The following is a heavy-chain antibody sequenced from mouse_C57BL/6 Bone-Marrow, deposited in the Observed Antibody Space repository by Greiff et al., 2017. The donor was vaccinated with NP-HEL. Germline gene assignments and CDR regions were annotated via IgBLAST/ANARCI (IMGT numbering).Heavy chain of an antibody. Sequence: EVMLVESGAELVRPGASVKLSCTASGFNIKDDYMHWVKQRPEQGLEWIGWIDPENGDTEYASKFQGKATITADTSSNTAYLQLSSLTSEDTAVYYCYYYGSSWYFDVWGTGTTVTVSS. CDR2: IDPENGDT. CDR3: YYYGSSWYFDV. CDR1: GFNIKDDY. J-gene: IGHJ1*03. D-gene: IGHD1-1*01. V-gene: IGHV14-4*01.